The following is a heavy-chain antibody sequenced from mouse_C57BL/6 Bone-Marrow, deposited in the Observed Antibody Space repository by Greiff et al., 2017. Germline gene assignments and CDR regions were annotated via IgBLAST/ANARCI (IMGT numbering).Heavy chain of an antibody. V-gene: IGHV1-39*01. Sequence: VQLQQSGPELVKPGASVKIFCKASGYSFTDYNMNWVKQSNGKSLEWIGVINPNYGTTSYNQKFKGKATLTVDQSSSRAYMQLNSLTSEDSAVYYGARGYDYDYAMDYWGQGTSVTVSS. CDR1: GYSFTDYN. J-gene: IGHJ4*01. CDR3: ARGYDYDYAMDY. D-gene: IGHD2-4*01. CDR2: INPNYGTT.